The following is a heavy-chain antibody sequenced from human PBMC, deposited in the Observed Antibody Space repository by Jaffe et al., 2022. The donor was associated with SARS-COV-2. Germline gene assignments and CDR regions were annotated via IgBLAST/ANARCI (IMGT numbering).Heavy chain of an antibody. J-gene: IGHJ3*02. Sequence: QMQLVESGGSLVKSGGSLRLSCAASGFNFRGYYMTWIRQAPGKGLEWVSYISRDSGMTIYYADSVKGRFTVSRDNAKNSLFLQINSLRAEDTAVYYCARMGGWGSFDIWGHGTMVIVSS. CDR1: GFNFRGYY. V-gene: IGHV3-11*01. D-gene: IGHD6-19*01. CDR2: ISRDSGMTI. CDR3: ARMGGWGSFDI.